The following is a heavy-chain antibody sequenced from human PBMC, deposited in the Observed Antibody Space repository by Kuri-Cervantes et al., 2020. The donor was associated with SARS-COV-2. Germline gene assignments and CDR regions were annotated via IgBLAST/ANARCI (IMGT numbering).Heavy chain of an antibody. CDR2: IYPGDSNT. Sequence: KVSCKASGYTFTSYGIGWVRQMTGKGLEWMGCIYPGDSNTRYSPYFQGQVTISADNSISTAYLQRSSLKTADTAVYYCARRERGTGAGTTKHRYVDFWGRGTLVTVSS. CDR1: GYTFTSYG. J-gene: IGHJ2*01. CDR3: ARRERGTGAGTTKHRYVDF. D-gene: IGHD1-1*01. V-gene: IGHV5-51*01.